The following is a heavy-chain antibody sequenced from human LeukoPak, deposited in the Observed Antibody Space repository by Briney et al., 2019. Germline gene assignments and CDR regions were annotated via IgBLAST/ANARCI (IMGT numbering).Heavy chain of an antibody. CDR3: ARDHGRRITIFGVARGGYFDY. Sequence: GGSLRLSCAASGFTFSSYWMSWVRQAPGKGLEWVANIKQDGSEKYYVDSVKGRFTISRDNAKNSLYLQMNSLRAEDTAVYYCARDHGRRITIFGVARGGYFDYWGQGTLVTVSS. CDR2: IKQDGSEK. V-gene: IGHV3-7*01. D-gene: IGHD3-3*01. J-gene: IGHJ4*02. CDR1: GFTFSSYW.